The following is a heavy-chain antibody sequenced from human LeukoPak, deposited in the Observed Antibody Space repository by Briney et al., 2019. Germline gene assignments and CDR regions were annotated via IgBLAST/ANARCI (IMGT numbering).Heavy chain of an antibody. CDR1: GFTFDEYA. CDR3: AKDKTYSSSWIDY. D-gene: IGHD6-13*01. Sequence: PGGSLRLSCAASGFTFDEYAMHWVRQGPGKGLEWVSGISWNSGRIGYADSVKGRFTISRDNAQNSLYLQMNSLRAEDTALYYCAKDKTYSSSWIDYWGQGTLVSVSS. CDR2: ISWNSGRI. J-gene: IGHJ4*02. V-gene: IGHV3-9*01.